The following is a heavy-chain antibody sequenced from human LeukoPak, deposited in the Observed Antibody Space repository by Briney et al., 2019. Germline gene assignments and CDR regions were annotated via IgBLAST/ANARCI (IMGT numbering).Heavy chain of an antibody. V-gene: IGHV3-53*01. CDR2: LYSGGST. CDR1: GFTFSNYS. D-gene: IGHD6-13*01. CDR3: ARAPRMVHFDY. J-gene: IGHJ4*02. Sequence: GGSLRLSCAASGFTFSNYSMNWVRQAPGEGLEWVSVLYSGGSTYYADSVKGRFTISRDNSKNTLYLQMNSLRAEDTAVYYCARAPRMVHFDYWGQGTLVTVSS.